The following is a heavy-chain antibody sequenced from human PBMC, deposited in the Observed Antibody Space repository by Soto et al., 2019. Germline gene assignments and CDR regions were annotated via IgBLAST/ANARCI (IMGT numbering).Heavy chain of an antibody. CDR2: IFYSGST. J-gene: IGHJ4*02. CDR1: GGSINSGGYY. CDR3: ARKSISKKIDY. D-gene: IGHD6-6*01. Sequence: QVQLQESGPGLVKPSQTLSLTCSVSGGSINSGGYYWTWIRQHPGKGLEWIGNIFYSGSTSYNPSLKSRLTISIDTSKTHFSLKLSSVTAADTAVYYCARKSISKKIDYWGQGTLVTVSS. V-gene: IGHV4-31*03.